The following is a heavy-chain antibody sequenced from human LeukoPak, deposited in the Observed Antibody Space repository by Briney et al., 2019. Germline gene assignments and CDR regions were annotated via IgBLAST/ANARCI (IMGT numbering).Heavy chain of an antibody. D-gene: IGHD2-2*01. J-gene: IGHJ5*02. Sequence: SVKVSCKASGGTFSSYAISWVRQAPGQGLEWMGGIIPIFGTANYAQKFQGRVTIIADESTSTAYMELSSLRSEDTAVYYCARDGPGYCSSTSCLSPWGQGTLVTVSS. CDR2: IIPIFGTA. CDR3: ARDGPGYCSSTSCLSP. V-gene: IGHV1-69*13. CDR1: GGTFSSYA.